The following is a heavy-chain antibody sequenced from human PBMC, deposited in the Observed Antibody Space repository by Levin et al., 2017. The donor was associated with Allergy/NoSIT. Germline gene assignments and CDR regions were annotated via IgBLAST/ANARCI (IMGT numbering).Heavy chain of an antibody. CDR2: FYHSGGI. J-gene: IGHJ4*02. D-gene: IGHD6-13*01. CDR3: ARGYSSSWLGGRTFAY. CDR1: GGLSRYS. Sequence: SQTLSLTCNVSGGLSRYSWSWIRQAPGKGLEWLGYFYHSGGINYNPSLKSRVTLSADTAKNQLSLKLTSVTAADTAVYYCARGYSSSWLGGRTFAYWGQGALVTVSS. V-gene: IGHV4-59*01.